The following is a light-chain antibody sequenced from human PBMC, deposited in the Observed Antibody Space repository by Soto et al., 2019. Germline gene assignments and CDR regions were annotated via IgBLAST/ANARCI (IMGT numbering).Light chain of an antibody. J-gene: IGKJ4*01. V-gene: IGKV3-20*01. CDR2: GVS. Sequence: EIVLTQSPGTLSLSPGERATLFCRASQSVRSSDLAWYQQKPGQTPSLLIYGVSSRATGTPDRFSGSGSGTDFTLTISRLGPEDFAVYYCQQYGTSPLTFGGGTKVEI. CDR1: QSVRSSD. CDR3: QQYGTSPLT.